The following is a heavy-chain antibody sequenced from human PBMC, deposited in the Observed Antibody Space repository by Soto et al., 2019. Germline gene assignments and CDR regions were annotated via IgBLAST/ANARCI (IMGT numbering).Heavy chain of an antibody. D-gene: IGHD3-3*01. CDR1: GFTFRSYA. CDR3: AKEVLRSRYFQH. V-gene: IGHV3-23*01. Sequence: GGSLRLSCAASGFTFRSYAMTWVRQAPGKGLEWFSAISVSGGSTYYADSVKGRFTISRDNSKNTLYLQMNSLRAEGTAVYYFAKEVLRSRYFQHWGQGTLVTVSS. J-gene: IGHJ1*01. CDR2: ISVSGGST.